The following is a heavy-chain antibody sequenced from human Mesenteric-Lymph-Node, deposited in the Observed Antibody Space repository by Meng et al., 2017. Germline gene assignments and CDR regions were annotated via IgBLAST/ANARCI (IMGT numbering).Heavy chain of an antibody. CDR1: GYSFTSYW. CDR3: ARRAYCSGGSCYHYFDY. CDR2: IYPGDSDT. J-gene: IGHJ4*02. V-gene: IGHV5-51*01. D-gene: IGHD2-15*01. Sequence: KVSCKGSGYSFTSYWIGWVRQMPGKGLEWMGIIYPGDSDTRYSPSFQGQVTISADKSISTAYLQWSSLKASDTAMYYCARRAYCSGGSCYHYFDYWGQGTLVTVSS.